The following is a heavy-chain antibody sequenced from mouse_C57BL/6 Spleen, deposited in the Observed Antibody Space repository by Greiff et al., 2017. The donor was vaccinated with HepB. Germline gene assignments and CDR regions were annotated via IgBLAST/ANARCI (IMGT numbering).Heavy chain of an antibody. CDR3: TTRAYYSNSFAY. J-gene: IGHJ3*01. Sequence: VQLQQSGAELVRPGASVKLSCTASGFNIKDDYMHWVKQRPEQGLEWIGWIDPENGDTEYASKFQGKATITADTSSNTAYLPLSSLTSEDTAVYYCTTRAYYSNSFAYWGQGTLVTVSA. CDR2: IDPENGDT. CDR1: GFNIKDDY. V-gene: IGHV14-4*01. D-gene: IGHD2-5*01.